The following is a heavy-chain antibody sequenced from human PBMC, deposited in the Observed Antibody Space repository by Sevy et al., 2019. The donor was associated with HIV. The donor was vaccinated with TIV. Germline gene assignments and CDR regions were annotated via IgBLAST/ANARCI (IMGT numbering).Heavy chain of an antibody. V-gene: IGHV3-9*01. Sequence: GGSLRLSCAASGFTFDDYAMHWVRQAPGKGLEWVSGISWNSGSIGNADSVKGRFTISRDNAKNSLYLQMNSLRAEDTALYYCAKSYCSSTSCYFRAAFDIWGQGTMVTVSS. J-gene: IGHJ3*02. CDR2: ISWNSGSI. CDR1: GFTFDDYA. D-gene: IGHD2-2*01. CDR3: AKSYCSSTSCYFRAAFDI.